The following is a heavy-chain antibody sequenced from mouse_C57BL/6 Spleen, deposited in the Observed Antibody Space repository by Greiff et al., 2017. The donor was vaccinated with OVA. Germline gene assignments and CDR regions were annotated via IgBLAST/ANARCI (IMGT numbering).Heavy chain of an antibody. V-gene: IGHV5-4*03. CDR3: ARAGEDAMDY. CDR2: ISDGGSYT. Sequence: EVMLVESGGGLVKPGGSLKLSCAASGFTFSSYAMSWVRQTPEKRLEWVATISDGGSYTYYPDNVKGRFTISRDNAKNNLYLQMSHLKSEDTAMYYCARAGEDAMDYWGQGTSVTVSS. J-gene: IGHJ4*01. CDR1: GFTFSSYA.